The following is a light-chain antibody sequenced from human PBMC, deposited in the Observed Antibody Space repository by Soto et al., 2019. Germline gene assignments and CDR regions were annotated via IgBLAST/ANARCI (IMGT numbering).Light chain of an antibody. Sequence: DVQLTQSPSSLSASLGDRVTITCRASQTVRTYLNWYQQKPGKAPQLLIYAASILQGGVPSKFSGSGSETDFTLTISSLQPEDFATYYCQQSYSGPPTFGQGTKVEVK. CDR3: QQSYSGPPT. V-gene: IGKV1-39*01. J-gene: IGKJ1*01. CDR1: QTVRTY. CDR2: AAS.